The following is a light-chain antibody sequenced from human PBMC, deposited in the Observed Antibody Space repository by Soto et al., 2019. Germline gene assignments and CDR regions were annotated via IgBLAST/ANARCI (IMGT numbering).Light chain of an antibody. CDR2: EVS. CDR3: GSFTSSGTVV. Sequence: QSALTQPASVSGSPGQSITISCTGTSSDVGGYNYVSWYQQHPGKAPKLMISEVSNRPSGVSNRFSGSKSGNTASLTISGLQAEDEADYYCGSFTSSGTVVFGGGAQLS. J-gene: IGLJ2*01. CDR1: SSDVGGYNY. V-gene: IGLV2-14*01.